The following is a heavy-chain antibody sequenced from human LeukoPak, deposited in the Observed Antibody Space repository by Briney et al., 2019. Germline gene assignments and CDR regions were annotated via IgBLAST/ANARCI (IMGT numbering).Heavy chain of an antibody. CDR3: ARERLNVLLWFGENDAFDI. D-gene: IGHD3-10*01. Sequence: SETLSLTCTVSGGSISSYYWSWIRQPAGKGLEWIGRIYTSGSTNYNPSLKSRVTMSVDTSKNQFSLKLSSVTAADTAVYYCARERLNVLLWFGENDAFDIWGQGTMVTVSS. CDR1: GGSISSYY. CDR2: IYTSGST. V-gene: IGHV4-4*07. J-gene: IGHJ3*02.